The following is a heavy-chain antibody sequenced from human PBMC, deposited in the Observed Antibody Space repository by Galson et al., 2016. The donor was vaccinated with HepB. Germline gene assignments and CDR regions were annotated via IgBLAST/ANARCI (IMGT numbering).Heavy chain of an antibody. V-gene: IGHV3-23*01. D-gene: IGHD2-15*01. CDR3: ARPGYCSGSSCYVPFDI. CDR2: ISGSGSST. CDR1: GFTFSSYA. J-gene: IGHJ3*02. Sequence: SLRLSCAASGFTFSSYAMNWVRQAPGKGLEWVSAISGSGSSTYYSDSVKGRFAISRDNAKNTLYLQMNSLRAEDTAVYYCARPGYCSGSSCYVPFDIWGQGTMATVSS.